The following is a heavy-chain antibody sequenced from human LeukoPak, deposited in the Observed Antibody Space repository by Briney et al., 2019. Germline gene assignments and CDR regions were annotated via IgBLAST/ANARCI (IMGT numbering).Heavy chain of an antibody. V-gene: IGHV4-59*08. D-gene: IGHD2-2*03. Sequence: SETLSLTCTVSGASISSYYWSWIRQPPGKGLEWIGYIYYSGSTNYNPSLKSRVTISVDPSNNRFSLKLSSVTAADTAGYYCARHEDGCCSSTSCYGNWGQGTLVTVSS. CDR1: GASISSYY. CDR2: IYYSGST. J-gene: IGHJ4*02. CDR3: ARHEDGCCSSTSCYGN.